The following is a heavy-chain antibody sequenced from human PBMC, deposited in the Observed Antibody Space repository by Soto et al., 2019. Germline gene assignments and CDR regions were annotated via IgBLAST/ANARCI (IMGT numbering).Heavy chain of an antibody. CDR3: ARLSAAWFDP. CDR2: IYHSGGT. J-gene: IGHJ5*02. CDR1: CGSVSSGSYH. V-gene: IGHV4-61*01. Sequence: QVHLQESGPGLVKPSETLSLTCTVSCGSVSSGSYHWGWIRQPPGKGLEWIGYIYHSGGTNYNPSLKSRVTISVDTSTNQFSLSLTSVTAADPAVYYCARLSAAWFDPWGQGTLVTVAS. D-gene: IGHD6-19*01.